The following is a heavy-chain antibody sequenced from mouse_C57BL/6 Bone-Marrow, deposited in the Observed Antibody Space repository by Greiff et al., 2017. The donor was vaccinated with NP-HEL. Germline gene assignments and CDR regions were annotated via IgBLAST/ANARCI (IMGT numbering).Heavy chain of an antibody. J-gene: IGHJ2*01. D-gene: IGHD1-1*01. V-gene: IGHV1-77*01. CDR2: IGPGSGST. CDR1: GYTFTDYY. Sequence: QVQLQQSGAELVKPGASVKISCKASGYTFTDYYINWVKQRPGQGLEWIGKIGPGSGSTYYNDKFKGKGTLTADKSSSTAYMQLSSLTSEDSAVYFCERCGTVVAEGWGPGTTLTVSS. CDR3: ERCGTVVAEG.